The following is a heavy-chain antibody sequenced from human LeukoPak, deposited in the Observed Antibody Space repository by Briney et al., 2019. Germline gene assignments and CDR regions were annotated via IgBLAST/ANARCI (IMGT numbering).Heavy chain of an antibody. D-gene: IGHD6-6*01. CDR3: ARDGSSSSVDY. Sequence: AASVKVSCKTSGYTLTQYYLHWVRQAPGQGREWVGWINPDNGDTHYAQRFMGRVTMTRDTSISTAYMELSRLRSDDTAVYYCARDGSSSSVDYWGQGTLVTVSS. CDR1: GYTLTQYY. J-gene: IGHJ4*02. CDR2: INPDNGDT. V-gene: IGHV1-2*02.